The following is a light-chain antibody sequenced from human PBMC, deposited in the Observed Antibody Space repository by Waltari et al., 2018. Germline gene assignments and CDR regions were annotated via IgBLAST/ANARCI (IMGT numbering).Light chain of an antibody. V-gene: IGLV1-47*01. J-gene: IGLJ7*01. Sequence: QSVLTQPPSASGTPGQRVTISCSGSRSTIGNNYVTWYQQLPGTAPKLLIYRNNQRPSGVPDRFSGSKSGTSASLAISGLRSEDEADYYCAAWDDSLSGAVFGGGTQLTVL. CDR1: RSTIGNNY. CDR2: RNN. CDR3: AAWDDSLSGAV.